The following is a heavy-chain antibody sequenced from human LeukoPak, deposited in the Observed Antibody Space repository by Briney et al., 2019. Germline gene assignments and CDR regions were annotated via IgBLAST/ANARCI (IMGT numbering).Heavy chain of an antibody. CDR3: AELGITMIGGV. V-gene: IGHV3-7*01. D-gene: IGHD3-10*02. CDR2: IKQDGSQK. Sequence: AGGSLRLPCAASGFTFSRYWMSWVRQAPGKGLEWVANIKQDGSQKSYVDSVKGRFTISRDNANNLLYLQMNSLRAEDTAVYYCAELGITMIGGVWGKGTTVTVSS. J-gene: IGHJ6*04. CDR1: GFTFSRYW.